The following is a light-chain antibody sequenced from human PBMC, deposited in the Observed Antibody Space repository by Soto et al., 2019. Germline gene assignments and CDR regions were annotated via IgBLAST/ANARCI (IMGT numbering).Light chain of an antibody. J-gene: IGLJ2*01. CDR1: SSNIGAGYD. CDR3: QSYDSSLSGA. CDR2: GNS. V-gene: IGLV1-40*01. Sequence: QSVLTQPPSVSGAPGQRVTISWTGSSSNIGAGYDVHWYQQLPGTAPKLLIYGNSNRPSGVPDRFSGSKSGTSASLAITGLQAEDEADYYCQSYDSSLSGAFGGGTNLTVL.